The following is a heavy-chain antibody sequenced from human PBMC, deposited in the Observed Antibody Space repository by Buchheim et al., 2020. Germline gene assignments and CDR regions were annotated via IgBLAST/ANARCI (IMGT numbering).Heavy chain of an antibody. CDR1: GVSFSGYY. CDR3: ARGRSNWGSSYNYYGMDV. D-gene: IGHD7-27*01. J-gene: IGHJ6*02. Sequence: QVQLQQWGAGLLKPSETLSLTCAVFGVSFSGYYWSWIRQPPGKGLEWIGEINHSGRTNYNPSLNSRVTMSVDTSKTPFSLRLSSVTAADTAVYYCARGRSNWGSSYNYYGMDVWGQGTT. V-gene: IGHV4-34*02. CDR2: INHSGRT.